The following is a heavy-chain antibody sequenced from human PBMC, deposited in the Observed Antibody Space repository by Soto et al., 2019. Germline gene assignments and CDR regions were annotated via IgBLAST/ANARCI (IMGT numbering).Heavy chain of an antibody. Sequence: PGGSLRLSCAASEFSVNSNHMHWVRQAPGKGLEWVSIIYAGGMTYYADSVRGRFTISRDISKNMVYLQMNSLRAEDTAVYYCVSRDRSVRAFDIWGQGTMVTVSS. CDR3: VSRDRSVRAFDI. V-gene: IGHV3-53*01. CDR2: IYAGGMT. CDR1: EFSVNSNH. D-gene: IGHD3-22*01. J-gene: IGHJ3*02.